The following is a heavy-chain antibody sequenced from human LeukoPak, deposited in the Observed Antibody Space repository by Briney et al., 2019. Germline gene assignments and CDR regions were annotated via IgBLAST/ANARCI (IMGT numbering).Heavy chain of an antibody. CDR3: ARENTLLQGMDV. D-gene: IGHD2/OR15-2a*01. CDR1: DDSISSNY. CDR2: ISYSGNT. V-gene: IGHV4-59*01. Sequence: SETLSLTCTVSDDSISSNYWSWIRQPPGKGLEWIGYISYSGNTNYNPSLKSRVTILVDTSKNQFSLKLSSVTAADTAVYYCARENTLLQGMDVWGQGTTVTVSS. J-gene: IGHJ6*02.